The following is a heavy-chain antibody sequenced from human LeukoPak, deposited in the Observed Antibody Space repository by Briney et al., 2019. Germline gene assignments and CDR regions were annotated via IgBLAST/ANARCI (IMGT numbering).Heavy chain of an antibody. V-gene: IGHV4-34*01. CDR2: INHSGST. J-gene: IGHJ3*02. D-gene: IGHD3-22*01. CDR3: ARGHYYDSSGFAFDI. Sequence: SETLSLTCAVYGGSFSGYYWSWIRQPPGKGLEWIGEINHSGSTNYNPSLKSRVTISVDTSKNQFSLKLSSVTAAATAVYYCARGHYYDSSGFAFDIWGQGTMVTVSS. CDR1: GGSFSGYY.